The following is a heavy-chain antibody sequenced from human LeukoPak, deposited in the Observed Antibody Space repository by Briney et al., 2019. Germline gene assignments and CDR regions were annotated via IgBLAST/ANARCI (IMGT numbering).Heavy chain of an antibody. CDR1: AFTFSSYA. J-gene: IGHJ4*02. Sequence: GGCLRLSCAASAFTFSSYAMHWVRQAPGKGLEWVAVILYDGSNKYYADSVKGRLTISRDNSKNTLFLQINSLRAEDTAVYYCARDVAQYVVVPAAMGADHWGQGTLVTVSS. CDR2: ILYDGSNK. CDR3: ARDVAQYVVVPAAMGADH. V-gene: IGHV3-30*04. D-gene: IGHD2-2*01.